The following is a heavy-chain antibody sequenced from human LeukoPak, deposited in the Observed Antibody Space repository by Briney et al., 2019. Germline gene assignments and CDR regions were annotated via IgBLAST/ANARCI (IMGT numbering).Heavy chain of an antibody. J-gene: IGHJ4*02. CDR3: ARVQGGGFRTADS. Sequence: GRSLRLSCVASGFTFTNYMMHWVRQAPGKGLDWVAVILEDGRSQHYADSVKGRFSISRDNSKNTLFLQMNSLRGEDTAMYYCARVQGGGFRTADSRGQGTLVTVSS. CDR2: ILEDGRSQ. CDR1: GFTFTNYM. D-gene: IGHD1-14*01. V-gene: IGHV3-30*04.